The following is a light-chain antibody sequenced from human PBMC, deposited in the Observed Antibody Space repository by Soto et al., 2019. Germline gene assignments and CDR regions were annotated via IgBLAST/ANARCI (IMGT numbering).Light chain of an antibody. Sequence: DIVLTQSPGTLSLSPGQRATLYCRASQSVTSNLAWYQQKPGQAPRLLIYGASTRATGIPDRFSGSGSGTDFTLTISRLDPEDFAVYYCQQYGISLPFGGGTKVDIK. CDR1: QSVTSN. CDR3: QQYGISLP. J-gene: IGKJ4*01. V-gene: IGKV3-20*01. CDR2: GAS.